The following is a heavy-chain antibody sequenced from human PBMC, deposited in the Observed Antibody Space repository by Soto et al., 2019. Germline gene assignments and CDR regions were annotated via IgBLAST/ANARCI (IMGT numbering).Heavy chain of an antibody. CDR1: GFTFTSSA. D-gene: IGHD6-19*01. J-gene: IGHJ6*02. CDR2: IVVGSGNT. Sequence: SVKVSCKASGFTFTSSAVQWVRQARGQRLEWIGWIVVGSGNTNYAQKFQERVTITRDMSTSTAYMELSSLRSEDTAVYYCADHPRGWRMLGGMDVSAAASTVTVS. CDR3: ADHPRGWRMLGGMDV. V-gene: IGHV1-58*01.